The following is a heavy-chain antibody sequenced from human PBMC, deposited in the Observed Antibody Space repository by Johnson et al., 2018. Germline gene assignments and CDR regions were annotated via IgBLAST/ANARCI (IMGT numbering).Heavy chain of an antibody. V-gene: IGHV3-9*01. CDR3: AKVSRYYYYYGMDV. Sequence: QLVESGGGLVQPGRSLRLSCAASGFTFADYAMHWVRQAPGKGLERVSGISWNSGSIGYADSVNGRFTYSRDNAQNSLYLQMNSLRAEDTALYYCAKVSRYYYYYGMDVWGQGTTVTVSS. CDR2: ISWNSGSI. CDR1: GFTFADYA. J-gene: IGHJ6*02.